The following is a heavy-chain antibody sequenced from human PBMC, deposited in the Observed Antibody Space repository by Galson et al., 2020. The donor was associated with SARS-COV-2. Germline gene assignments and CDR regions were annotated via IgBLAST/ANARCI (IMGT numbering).Heavy chain of an antibody. D-gene: IGHD3-9*01. CDR2: IDWDDDK. Sequence: SGPTLVKPTQTLTLTCTFSGFSLSTSGMRVSWIRQPPGKALEWLARIDWDDDKFYSTSLKTRLTISKDTSKNQVVLTMTNMDPVDTATYYCARSYYDILTGYVAYGMDVWGQGTTVTVSS. J-gene: IGHJ6*02. CDR3: ARSYYDILTGYVAYGMDV. V-gene: IGHV2-70*04. CDR1: GFSLSTSGMR.